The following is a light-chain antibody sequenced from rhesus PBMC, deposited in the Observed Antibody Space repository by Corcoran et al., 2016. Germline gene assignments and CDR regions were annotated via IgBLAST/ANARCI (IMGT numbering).Light chain of an antibody. CDR2: SAS. CDR1: QSLTNY. Sequence: DIQMTQSPSSLSASVGDRVTITCQASQSLTNYLNWYQQKPGKIPKLLIYSASTLQSGIPSRFSGSGSGTDFTLTISSLQPEDFATYYCQQGYGYPYTFDQGTKVEIK. J-gene: IGKJ2*01. V-gene: IGKV1S9*01. CDR3: QQGYGYPYT.